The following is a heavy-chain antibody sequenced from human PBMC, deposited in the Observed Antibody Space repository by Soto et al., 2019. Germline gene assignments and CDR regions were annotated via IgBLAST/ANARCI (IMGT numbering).Heavy chain of an antibody. CDR2: INAGNGNT. Sequence: QVPLVQSGAEVKKPGASVKVSCKDSGYTFTSYAMHWVRQAPGPRLARIGWINAGNGNTKYSQKFQDRGTITMATSSSAANMELSSLRSDDTAVYYCASAPDGRDIGGQGTTDTV. J-gene: IGHJ6*02. CDR3: ASAPDGRDI. V-gene: IGHV1-3*01. CDR1: GYTFTSYA.